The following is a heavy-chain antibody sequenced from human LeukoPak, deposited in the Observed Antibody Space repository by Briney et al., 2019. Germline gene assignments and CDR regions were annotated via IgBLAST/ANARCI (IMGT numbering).Heavy chain of an antibody. V-gene: IGHV1-2*02. CDR1: GYTFTRYY. Sequence: ASVKVSFKASGYTFTRYYMHWLRQAPAQALEWMGWINPNSGGTNYAQTFQGRVTMTRDTPISTAYMELSRLRSDDTAVYYCARDGRYMVKGLLWFGEEAPAFDIWAKGQWSPSLQ. CDR2: INPNSGGT. CDR3: ARDGRYMVKGLLWFGEEAPAFDI. D-gene: IGHD3-10*01. J-gene: IGHJ3*02.